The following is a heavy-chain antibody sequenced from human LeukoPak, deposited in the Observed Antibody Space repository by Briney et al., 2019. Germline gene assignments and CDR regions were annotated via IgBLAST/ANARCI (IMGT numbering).Heavy chain of an antibody. CDR2: IKQDGSEK. Sequence: GGSLRLSCAASGFTFSSYWMSWVRQAPGKGLEWVANIKQDGSEKYYVDSVKGRFTISRDNHKNSLYLQMTSLRAEDTAVYYCARDGPPVVAATRGYFDYWGQGTLVTVSS. CDR3: ARDGPPVVAATRGYFDY. V-gene: IGHV3-7*01. J-gene: IGHJ4*02. D-gene: IGHD2-15*01. CDR1: GFTFSSYW.